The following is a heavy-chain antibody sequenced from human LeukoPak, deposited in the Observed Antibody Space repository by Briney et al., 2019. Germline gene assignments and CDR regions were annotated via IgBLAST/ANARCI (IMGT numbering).Heavy chain of an antibody. V-gene: IGHV3-23*01. Sequence: GGSLRLSCAASGFTFSSYAMSWVRQAPGKGLEWVSAISGSGGGTYYADSVKGRFTISRDNSKNTLYLQMNSLRAEDTAVYYCAKIRERSSVAGRRFDYWGQGTLVTVSS. D-gene: IGHD6-19*01. J-gene: IGHJ4*02. CDR2: ISGSGGGT. CDR3: AKIRERSSVAGRRFDY. CDR1: GFTFSSYA.